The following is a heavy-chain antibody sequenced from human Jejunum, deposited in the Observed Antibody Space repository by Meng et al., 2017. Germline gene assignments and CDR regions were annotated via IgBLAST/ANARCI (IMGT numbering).Heavy chain of an antibody. CDR2: ITSSGSTI. CDR1: GFTFSSHE. CDR3: ARQMIPHSSGWYP. D-gene: IGHD6-19*01. Sequence: GESLKISCAASGFTFSSHEMNWVRQAPGKGLEWVSYITSSGSTIYYADSVRGRFTISRDNAKNSLFLQMNSLRAEDTAVYYCARQMIPHSSGWYPWGQGTLVT. J-gene: IGHJ5*02. V-gene: IGHV3-48*03.